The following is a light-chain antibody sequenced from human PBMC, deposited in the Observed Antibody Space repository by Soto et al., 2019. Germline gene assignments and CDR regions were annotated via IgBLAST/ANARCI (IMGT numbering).Light chain of an antibody. Sequence: EIVMTQSPATLSVSPGGRATLSCRASQSVSSYLAWYQQRPGQPPRLLIYGASTRATGIPARFSGSGSGPEFSHTISSLQSEDFAVYYCQQYNTWPPKYTFGQGTKLEIK. V-gene: IGKV3-15*01. CDR3: QQYNTWPPKYT. CDR2: GAS. J-gene: IGKJ2*01. CDR1: QSVSSY.